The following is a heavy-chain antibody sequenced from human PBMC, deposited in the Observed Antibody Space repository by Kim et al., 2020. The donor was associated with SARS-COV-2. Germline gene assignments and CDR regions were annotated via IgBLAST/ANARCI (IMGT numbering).Heavy chain of an antibody. D-gene: IGHD1-26*01. Sequence: ASVKVSCKASGYTFTSYGISWVRQAPGQGLEWMGWISAYNGNTNYAQKLQGRVTMTTDTSTSTAYMELRSLRSDDTAVYYCARDGWELRDSARDIDYWGQGTLVTVSS. CDR2: ISAYNGNT. V-gene: IGHV1-18*01. CDR3: ARDGWELRDSARDIDY. J-gene: IGHJ4*02. CDR1: GYTFTSYG.